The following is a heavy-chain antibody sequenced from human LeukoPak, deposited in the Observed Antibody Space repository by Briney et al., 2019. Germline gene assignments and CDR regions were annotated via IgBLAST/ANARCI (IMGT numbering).Heavy chain of an antibody. CDR2: ISPSGGIT. CDR1: GFTFSSHG. CDR3: AKGRYYDILTSDFDY. Sequence: PGGSLRLSCAASGFTFSSHGMNWVRQAPGKGLEWVSGISPSGGITYYTDSVKGRFTISRDNSKNTVSLQMNSLRAEDTALYYCAKGRYYDILTSDFDYWGQGTLVTVSS. J-gene: IGHJ4*02. D-gene: IGHD3-9*01. V-gene: IGHV3-23*01.